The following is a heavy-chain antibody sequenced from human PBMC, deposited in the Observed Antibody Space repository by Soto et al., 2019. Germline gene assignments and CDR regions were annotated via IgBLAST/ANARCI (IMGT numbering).Heavy chain of an antibody. J-gene: IGHJ5*02. D-gene: IGHD2-15*01. V-gene: IGHV3-48*03. CDR2: ISSSGSTI. CDR3: ASLLVVAATPVEDWLDP. CDR1: GFTFSSYE. Sequence: GGSLRLSCAASGFTFSSYEMNWVRQAPGKGLEWVSYISSSGSTIYYADSVKGRFTISRDNAKNSLYLQMNSLRAEDTAVYYCASLLVVAATPVEDWLDPWGQGTLVTVSS.